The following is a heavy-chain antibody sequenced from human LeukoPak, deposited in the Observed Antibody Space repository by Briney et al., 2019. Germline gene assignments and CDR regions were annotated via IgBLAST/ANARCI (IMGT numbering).Heavy chain of an antibody. CDR2: ISSSSTI. V-gene: IGHV3-48*02. D-gene: IGHD6-13*01. CDR3: AREEQQLVGNWFDP. Sequence: GGSLRLSCAASGFTFSSYSMNWVRQAPGKGLEWVSYISSSSTIYYADSVKGRFTISRDNAKNSLYLQMNSLRDEDTAVYYCAREEQQLVGNWFDPWGQGTLVTVSS. CDR1: GFTFSSYS. J-gene: IGHJ5*02.